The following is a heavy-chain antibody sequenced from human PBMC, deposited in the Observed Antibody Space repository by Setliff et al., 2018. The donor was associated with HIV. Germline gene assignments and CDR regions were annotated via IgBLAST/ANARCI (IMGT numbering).Heavy chain of an antibody. CDR1: GYSFTNYY. CDR2: FDPEDAET. CDR3: ATEMMYAQGSFDY. V-gene: IGHV1-24*01. D-gene: IGHD2-8*01. Sequence: ASVKVSCKASGYSFTNYYMNWVRQAPGQGLEWMGGFDPEDAETIYAQRFQGRVTMTEDTSTDTAYMELSSLSSEDTAVYYCATEMMYAQGSFDYWGQGTLVTVSS. J-gene: IGHJ4*02.